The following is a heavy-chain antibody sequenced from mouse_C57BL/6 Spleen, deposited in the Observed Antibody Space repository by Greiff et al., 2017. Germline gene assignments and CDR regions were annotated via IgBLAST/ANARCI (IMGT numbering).Heavy chain of an antibody. J-gene: IGHJ2*01. CDR1: GYAFSSYW. CDR2: IYPGDGDT. V-gene: IGHV1-80*01. Sequence: VKLQESGAELVKPGASVKISCKASGYAFSSYWMNWVKQRPGKGLEWIGQIYPGDGDTNYNGKFKGKATLTADKSSSTAYMPLSSLTSEDSAVYFCARSYDGYRGYFDDWGQGTTLTVSS. D-gene: IGHD2-3*01. CDR3: ARSYDGYRGYFDD.